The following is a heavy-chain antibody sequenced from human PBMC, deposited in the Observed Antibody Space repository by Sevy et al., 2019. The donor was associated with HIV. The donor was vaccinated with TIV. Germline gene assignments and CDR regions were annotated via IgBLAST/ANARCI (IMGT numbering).Heavy chain of an antibody. Sequence: GGSLRLSCAASGFTFSSYAMHWVRQAPGKGLEYVSAISSNGGSRYYADSVKGRFTISRDNSKNTLYLRMGSLRAEDMAVYYCARGGVATIINDSFDIWGQGTMVTVSS. CDR3: ARGGVATIINDSFDI. D-gene: IGHD5-12*01. J-gene: IGHJ3*02. CDR1: GFTFSSYA. V-gene: IGHV3-64*02. CDR2: ISSNGGSR.